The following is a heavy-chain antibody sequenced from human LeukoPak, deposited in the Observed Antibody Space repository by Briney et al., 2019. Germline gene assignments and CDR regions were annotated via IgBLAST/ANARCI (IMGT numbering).Heavy chain of an antibody. D-gene: IGHD5-24*01. CDR3: ARRNGYSLDAFDI. CDR1: GGSISSYY. V-gene: IGHV4-59*08. Sequence: SETLSLTCTVSGGSISSYYWNWIRQPPGKGLEWIGYIHYSGSTNYNPSLKSRVTISVDTSKNQFSLKLSSVTAADTAVYYCARRNGYSLDAFDIWGQGTMVTVSS. CDR2: IHYSGST. J-gene: IGHJ3*02.